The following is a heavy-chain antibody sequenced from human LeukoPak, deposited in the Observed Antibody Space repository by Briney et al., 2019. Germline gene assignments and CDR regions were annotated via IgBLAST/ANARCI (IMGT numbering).Heavy chain of an antibody. Sequence: GGSLRLSCVASGFTFSSYSMNWVRQAPGKGLEWVSSISSSSSYIYYADSVKGRFTISRDNSKNTLYLQMNSLRAEDTAVYYCAKDLNYGDLLDYWGQGTLVTVSS. D-gene: IGHD4-17*01. CDR1: GFTFSSYS. CDR3: AKDLNYGDLLDY. V-gene: IGHV3-21*01. CDR2: ISSSSSYI. J-gene: IGHJ4*02.